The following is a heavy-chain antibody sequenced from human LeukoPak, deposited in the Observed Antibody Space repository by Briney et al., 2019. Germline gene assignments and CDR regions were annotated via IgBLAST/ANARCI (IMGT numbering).Heavy chain of an antibody. V-gene: IGHV4-4*07. Sequence: SETLSLTCTVSGGSISSYYWSWIQQPAGEGLEWIGRIYTSGSTNYNPSLKSRVTMSVDTSKNQFSLKLSSMTAADTAVYYCARGFYDYGDYRGFDYWGQGTLVTVSS. CDR3: ARGFYDYGDYRGFDY. D-gene: IGHD4-17*01. J-gene: IGHJ4*02. CDR2: IYTSGST. CDR1: GGSISSYY.